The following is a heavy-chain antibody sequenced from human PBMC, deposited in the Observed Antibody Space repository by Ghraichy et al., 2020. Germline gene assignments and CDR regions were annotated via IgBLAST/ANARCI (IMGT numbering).Heavy chain of an antibody. CDR1: GGTFSSYA. CDR2: IIPIFGTA. V-gene: IGHV1-69*13. Sequence: SVKVSCKASGGTFSSYAISWVRQAPGQGLEWMGGIIPIFGTANYAQKFQGRVTITADESTSTAYMELSSLRSEDTAVYYCARDSPNSLYDSSGSQRADAFDIWGQGTMVTVSS. CDR3: ARDSPNSLYDSSGSQRADAFDI. J-gene: IGHJ3*02. D-gene: IGHD3-22*01.